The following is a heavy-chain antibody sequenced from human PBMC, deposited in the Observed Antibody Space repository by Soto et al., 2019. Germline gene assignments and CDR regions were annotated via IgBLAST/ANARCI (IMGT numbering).Heavy chain of an antibody. D-gene: IGHD5-18*01. V-gene: IGHV1-18*01. J-gene: IGHJ6*02. CDR3: ARDPGFGFGYSYAFAMDV. CDR1: GYTFSNYG. CDR2: ISGYNGNT. Sequence: QVQLVQSGAEVKKPGASVKVSCKASGYTFSNYGISWVRQGPGQGLEWMGWISGYNGNTHYEEKVQDRIIMTTDTSTSTTYLELRSLRSDDTAVYFCARDPGFGFGYSYAFAMDVCGQGTTVTVSS.